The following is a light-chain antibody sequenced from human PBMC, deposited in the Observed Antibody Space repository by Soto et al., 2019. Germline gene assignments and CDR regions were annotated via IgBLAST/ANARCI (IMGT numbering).Light chain of an antibody. CDR1: QTISTF. J-gene: IGKJ4*01. Sequence: DIQMTQSPSFLSASVGDRVAIPCRASQTISTFLNWYQWKPGKAPKLLITDTSTLRSGVPSRFSVSGSGTDFTLTITSMQPEDFAIYYCQQSYSSPVTFGGGTTVEVK. CDR2: DTS. CDR3: QQSYSSPVT. V-gene: IGKV1-39*01.